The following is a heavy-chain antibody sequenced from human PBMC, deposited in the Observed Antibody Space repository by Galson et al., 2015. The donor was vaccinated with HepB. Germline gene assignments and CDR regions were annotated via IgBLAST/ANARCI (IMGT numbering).Heavy chain of an antibody. J-gene: IGHJ6*02. CDR1: GYIFTTYW. V-gene: IGHV5-10-1*01. CDR2: IDPSDFYT. CDR3: ARQSKIVVPASDQHGMDV. D-gene: IGHD3-22*01. Sequence: QSGAEVKKPGESLRISCKGSGYIFTTYWINWVRQMPGKGLEWMGWIDPSDFYTDYSPPFQGHVSISADKSVNTAFLYWSSLKASDTAIYYCARQSKIVVPASDQHGMDVWGQGTTVTVSS.